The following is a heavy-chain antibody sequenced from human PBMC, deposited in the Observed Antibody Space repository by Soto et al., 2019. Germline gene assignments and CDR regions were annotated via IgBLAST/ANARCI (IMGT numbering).Heavy chain of an antibody. CDR1: GFTFSSYA. CDR3: ATSSSPRWDNWFDP. J-gene: IGHJ5*02. CDR2: ISGSGDST. D-gene: IGHD6-13*01. V-gene: IGHV3-23*01. Sequence: EVQLLESGGGLVQPGGSMRLSCAASGFTFSSYAMSWVRQAPGKGLEWVSGISGSGDSTYYTDSVKGRFTISRDISKKTLYLQMNSLRAEDTAVYYCATSSSPRWDNWFDPWGQGTLVTVSS.